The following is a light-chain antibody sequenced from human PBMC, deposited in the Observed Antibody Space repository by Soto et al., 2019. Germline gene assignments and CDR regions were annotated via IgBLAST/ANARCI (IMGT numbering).Light chain of an antibody. V-gene: IGKV3-15*01. CDR3: QQYNNWPLT. CDR2: GAS. Sequence: EIVMTQSPATLSVSPGERATLSCRASQSVSSNLAWYQQKPGQAPRLLIYGASPRATGIPARFSGSGSGTAFTLTISSLQSEDFAVYYCQQYNNWPLTFGGGNKVEIK. CDR1: QSVSSN. J-gene: IGKJ4*01.